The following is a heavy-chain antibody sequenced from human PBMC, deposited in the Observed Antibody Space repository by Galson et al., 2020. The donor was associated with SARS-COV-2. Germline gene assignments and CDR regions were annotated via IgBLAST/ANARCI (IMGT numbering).Heavy chain of an antibody. CDR3: ARDRSLSWQRGSHYDGMDV. CDR1: GGTFSSYA. J-gene: IGHJ6*02. CDR2: IIPIFGTA. Sequence: SVKVSCKASGGTFSSYAISWVRQAPGQGLEWMGGIIPIFGTANYAQKFQGRVTITADESTSTAYMELSSLRSEDTAVYYCARDRSLSWQRGSHYDGMDVGGQGTTVTVSS. V-gene: IGHV1-69*13. D-gene: IGHD6-25*01.